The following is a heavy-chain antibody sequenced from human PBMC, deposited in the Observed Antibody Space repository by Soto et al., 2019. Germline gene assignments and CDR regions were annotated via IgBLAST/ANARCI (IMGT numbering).Heavy chain of an antibody. V-gene: IGHV3-48*04. CDR1: GFTSG. D-gene: IGHD3-10*01. J-gene: IGHJ4*02. CDR2: ISASSGKI. Sequence: EVLLLESGGGLVQPGGSLRLSCAGSGFTSGTTWVRQTPGRGLEWVSGISASSGKIFYADSVRGRFTVSRDNAKNSVYLQMNGLTAEDSGIYYCARVTAGSGSYQIDLWGQGTLVTVSS. CDR3: ARVTAGSGSYQIDL.